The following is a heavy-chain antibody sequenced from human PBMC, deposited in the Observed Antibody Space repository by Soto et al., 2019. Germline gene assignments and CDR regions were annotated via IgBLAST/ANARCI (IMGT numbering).Heavy chain of an antibody. CDR1: GGTFSSYT. CDR2: IIPILGIA. CDR3: ARQGKEWLEPRQFDY. J-gene: IGHJ4*02. V-gene: IGHV1-69*02. Sequence: GASVKVSCKASGGTFSSYTISWVRQAPGQGLERMGRIIPILGIANYAQKFQGRVTITADKSTSTAYMELSSLRSEDTAVYYCARQGKEWLEPRQFDYWGQGTLVTVSS. D-gene: IGHD6-19*01.